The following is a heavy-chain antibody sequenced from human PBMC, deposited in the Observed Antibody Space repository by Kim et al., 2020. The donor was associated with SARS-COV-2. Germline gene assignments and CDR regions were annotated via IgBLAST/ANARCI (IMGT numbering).Heavy chain of an antibody. D-gene: IGHD3-10*01. CDR1: GFTFSSYA. Sequence: GGSLRLSCAASGFTFSSYAMSWVRQAPGKGLEWVSAISGSGGSTYYADSVKGRFTISRDNSKNTLYLQMNSLRAEDTAVYYCAKTPNPLWFGELWLGGNAFDIWGQGTMVTVSS. CDR3: AKTPNPLWFGELWLGGNAFDI. V-gene: IGHV3-23*01. J-gene: IGHJ3*02. CDR2: ISGSGGST.